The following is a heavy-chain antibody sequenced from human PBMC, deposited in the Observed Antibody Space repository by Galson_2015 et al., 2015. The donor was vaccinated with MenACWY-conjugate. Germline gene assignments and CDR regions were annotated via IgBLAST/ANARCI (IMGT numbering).Heavy chain of an antibody. CDR2: IYPGDSDT. CDR3: ARQGFGSSSLDY. J-gene: IGHJ4*02. Sequence: QSGAEVKRPGESLKISCKGSGYTFTSNWIGWVRQMPGKGLEWMGIIYPGDSDTRYTPSFQGHVTISAVKSINTAYLKWGSLEASDTAMYYCARQGFGSSSLDYWVQGTLVTVSS. D-gene: IGHD6-6*01. CDR1: GYTFTSNW. V-gene: IGHV5-51*01.